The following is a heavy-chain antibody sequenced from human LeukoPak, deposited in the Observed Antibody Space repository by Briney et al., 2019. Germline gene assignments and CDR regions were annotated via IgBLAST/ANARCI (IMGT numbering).Heavy chain of an antibody. D-gene: IGHD5-18*01. CDR2: IKSKTDGGTT. CDR1: GFTFNSYA. J-gene: IGHJ4*02. CDR3: TTEILQLLDY. V-gene: IGHV3-15*01. Sequence: GGSLRLSCAASGFTFNSYAMSWVRQAPGKGLERVGRIKSKTDGGTTDYAAPVKGRFTISRDDSKNTLYLQMNSLKTEDTAVYYCTTEILQLLDYWGQGTLVTVSS.